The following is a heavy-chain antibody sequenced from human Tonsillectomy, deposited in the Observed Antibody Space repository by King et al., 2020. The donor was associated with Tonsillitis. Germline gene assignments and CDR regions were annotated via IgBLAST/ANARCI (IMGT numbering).Heavy chain of an antibody. CDR1: GFAFSTYS. CDR3: ARTYGSGTYYYAV. CDR2: ISSSGSHI. D-gene: IGHD3-10*01. V-gene: IGHV3-21*01. Sequence: VQLVESGGGLVKPGGSLRVSCAASGFAFSTYSMHWVRQAPGKGLEWVSSISSSGSHIFYADSLKGRFTISRDNTENSLFLQMDGLRAEDTAVYYCARTYGSGTYYYAVWGKGTTVTVSS. J-gene: IGHJ6*04.